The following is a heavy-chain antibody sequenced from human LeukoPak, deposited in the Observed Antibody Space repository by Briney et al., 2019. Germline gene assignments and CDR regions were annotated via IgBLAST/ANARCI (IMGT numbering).Heavy chain of an antibody. CDR3: AKDLYHDSSGYYYFDY. CDR1: GFTFSSYG. J-gene: IGHJ4*02. D-gene: IGHD3-22*01. CDR2: IRYDGSNK. V-gene: IGHV3-30*02. Sequence: GGSLRLSCAASGFTFSSYGMHWVRQAPGKGLEWVAFIRYDGSNKYYADSVKGRFTISRDNSKNTLYLQMNSLRAEDTAVYYCAKDLYHDSSGYYYFDYWGQGTLVTVSS.